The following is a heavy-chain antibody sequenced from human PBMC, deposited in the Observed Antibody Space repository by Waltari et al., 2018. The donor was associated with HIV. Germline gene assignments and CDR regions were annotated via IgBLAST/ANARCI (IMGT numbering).Heavy chain of an antibody. V-gene: IGHV1-18*01. D-gene: IGHD2-2*01. Sequence: QAQLAQSGAEVKKPGAPVKVSCKASGYTFTSHGISWVRQAPGQGLECLGWISAYNGNTNYAQKLQGRVTMTTDTSTSTAYMELRSLRSDDTAVYYCARVGCSSASCYSGWFDPWGQGTLVTVSS. J-gene: IGHJ5*02. CDR2: ISAYNGNT. CDR1: GYTFTSHG. CDR3: ARVGCSSASCYSGWFDP.